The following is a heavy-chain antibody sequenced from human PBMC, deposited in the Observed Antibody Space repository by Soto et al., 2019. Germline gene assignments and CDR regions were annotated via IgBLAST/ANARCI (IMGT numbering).Heavy chain of an antibody. CDR3: ARHLTTGHTDLWFDP. J-gene: IGHJ5*02. CDR2: VNPNSGGT. V-gene: IGHV1-2*04. Sequence: GASVKVSCKASGYTFTGYYMHWVRQAPGQGLEWMGWVNPNSGGTNYAQKFQGWVTMTRDTSISTAYMELSRLRSDDTAVYYCARHLTTGHTDLWFDPWGQGTLVIVSS. D-gene: IGHD1-1*01. CDR1: GYTFTGYY.